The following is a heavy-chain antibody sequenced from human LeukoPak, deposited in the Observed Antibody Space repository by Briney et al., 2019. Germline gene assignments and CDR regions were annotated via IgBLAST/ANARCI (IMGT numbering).Heavy chain of an antibody. J-gene: IGHJ4*02. CDR1: GFTFSSYE. CDR2: ISSSGSTI. V-gene: IGHV3-48*03. CDR3: ARAARIFPLDY. D-gene: IGHD2-21*01. Sequence: GGSLRLSXAASGFTFSSYEMNWVRQAPGKGLEWVSYISSSGSTIYYADSVKGRFTISRDNAKNSLYLQMNSLRAEDTAVYYCARAARIFPLDYWGQGTLVTVSS.